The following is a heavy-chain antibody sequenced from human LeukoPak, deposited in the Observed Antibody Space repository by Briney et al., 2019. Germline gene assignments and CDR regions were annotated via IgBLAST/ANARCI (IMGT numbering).Heavy chain of an antibody. CDR2: IYYSGST. CDR3: ARVSPDCSGGSCYPRHFDY. CDR1: GGSISSGGYY. Sequence: SETLSLTCTVSGGSISSGGYYWSWIRQHPGKGLEWIGYIYYSGSTYYNPSLKSRVTISVDTSKNQFSLKLSSVTAADTAVYYCARVSPDCSGGSCYPRHFDYWGQGTLVTVSS. D-gene: IGHD2-15*01. J-gene: IGHJ4*02. V-gene: IGHV4-31*03.